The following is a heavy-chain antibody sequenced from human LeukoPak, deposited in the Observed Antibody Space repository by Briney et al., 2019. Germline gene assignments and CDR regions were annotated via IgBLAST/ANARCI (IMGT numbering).Heavy chain of an antibody. CDR1: GGSFSGYY. D-gene: IGHD1-1*01. CDR3: ARGSRPNSYYCYYMDV. V-gene: IGHV4-34*01. J-gene: IGHJ6*03. CDR2: INHSGSN. Sequence: SETVSLTRAVYGGSFSGYYWSWIRQPPGKGLEWIGEINHSGSNNFNPFLKSRVTISVDTSQNQFSLKLSSVTAADTAVYYCARGSRPNSYYCYYMDVWGKGTTVTVSS.